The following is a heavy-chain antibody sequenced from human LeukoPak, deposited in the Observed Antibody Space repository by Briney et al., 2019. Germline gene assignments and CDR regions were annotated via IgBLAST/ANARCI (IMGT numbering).Heavy chain of an antibody. CDR1: GGSISSSSYY. J-gene: IGHJ4*02. CDR3: ARLGPNWANFDY. Sequence: SETLSLTCTVSGGSISSSSYYWGWIRQPPGKGLEWIGSIYYSGSTYYNPSLKSRVTISVDTSKNQFSLKLSSVTAADTAVYYCARLGPNWANFDYWGQGTLVTVSS. V-gene: IGHV4-39*01. D-gene: IGHD7-27*01. CDR2: IYYSGST.